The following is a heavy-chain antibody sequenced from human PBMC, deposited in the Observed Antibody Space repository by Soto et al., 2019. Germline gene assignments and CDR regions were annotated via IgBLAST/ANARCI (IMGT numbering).Heavy chain of an antibody. CDR1: GGSISSYY. CDR2: IYYSGST. Sequence: PSETLSLTCTVSGGSISSYYWSWIRQPPGKGLEWIGYIYYSGSTNYNPSLKSRVTISVDTSKNQFSLKMSSVTAADTAVYYCAKGLASYDILTGYPLDYYYGMDVWGQGTTVTVSS. D-gene: IGHD3-9*01. CDR3: AKGLASYDILTGYPLDYYYGMDV. V-gene: IGHV4-59*01. J-gene: IGHJ6*02.